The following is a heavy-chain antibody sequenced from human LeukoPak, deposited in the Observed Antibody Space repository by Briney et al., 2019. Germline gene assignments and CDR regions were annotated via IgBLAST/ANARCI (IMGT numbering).Heavy chain of an antibody. CDR1: GFTFSSYW. CDR2: IKQDGSEK. V-gene: IGHV3-7*01. J-gene: IGHJ4*02. CDR3: ARGSPRRGDSSGYYYY. Sequence: GGSLRLSRAASGFTFSSYWMSWVRQAPGKGLEWVANIKQDGSEKYYVDSVKGRFTISRDNAKNSLYLQMNSLRAEDTAVYYCARGSPRRGDSSGYYYYWGQGTLVTVSS. D-gene: IGHD3-22*01.